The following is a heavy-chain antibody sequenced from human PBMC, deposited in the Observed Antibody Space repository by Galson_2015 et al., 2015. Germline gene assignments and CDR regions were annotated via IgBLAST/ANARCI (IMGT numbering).Heavy chain of an antibody. V-gene: IGHV1-69*13. CDR2: IIPIFGTA. J-gene: IGHJ3*02. CDR3: ARDPWGTTVTTNPLGGFDI. D-gene: IGHD4-17*01. Sequence: SVKVSCKASGGTFSSYAISWVRQAPGQGLEWMGGIIPIFGTANYAQKFQGRVTITADESTSTAYMELSSLRSEDTAVYYCARDPWGTTVTTNPLGGFDIWGQGTMVTVSS. CDR1: GGTFSSYA.